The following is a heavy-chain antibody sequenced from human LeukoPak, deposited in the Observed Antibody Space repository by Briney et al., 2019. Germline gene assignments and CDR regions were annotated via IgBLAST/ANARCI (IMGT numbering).Heavy chain of an antibody. D-gene: IGHD3-9*01. Sequence: PGGSLSLSCAASGFTFYDYGMMWLRPAPGKGLEWISGLNWSGGSTGYSDSLKGQFTISREEAENSLYLQMNSLRAEDTGLYYCERDVGILTGSYYYYYMDVRGKGTTVTVSS. CDR3: ERDVGILTGSYYYYYMDV. J-gene: IGHJ6*03. V-gene: IGHV3-20*04. CDR1: GFTFYDYG. CDR2: LNWSGGST.